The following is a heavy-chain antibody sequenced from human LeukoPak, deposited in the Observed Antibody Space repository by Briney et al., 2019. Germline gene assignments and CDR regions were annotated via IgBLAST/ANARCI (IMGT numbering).Heavy chain of an antibody. Sequence: ASVKVSCKASGYIFTGYYMHWVRQAPGQGLERMGWINPNSGGTNYAQKFQGRVTMTRDTSISTAYMELSRLRSDDTAVYYCASADYGMDAFDIWGQGTMVTVSS. CDR2: INPNSGGT. CDR3: ASADYGMDAFDI. V-gene: IGHV1-2*02. D-gene: IGHD4-17*01. CDR1: GYIFTGYY. J-gene: IGHJ3*02.